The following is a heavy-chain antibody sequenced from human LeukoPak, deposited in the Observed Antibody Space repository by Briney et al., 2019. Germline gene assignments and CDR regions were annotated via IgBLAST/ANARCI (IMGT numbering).Heavy chain of an antibody. CDR2: IYHSGST. Sequence: KPSQTLSLTCAVSGGSISSGGYSWSWLRQPPGKGLEWIGYIYHSGSTYYNPSLKSRVTISVDTSMNQFSLNLSSVTAADTAVYSCARGYRSSSYGWFDPWGQGTLVTVSS. D-gene: IGHD6-19*01. CDR1: GGSISSGGYS. J-gene: IGHJ5*02. V-gene: IGHV4-30-2*02. CDR3: ARGYRSSSYGWFDP.